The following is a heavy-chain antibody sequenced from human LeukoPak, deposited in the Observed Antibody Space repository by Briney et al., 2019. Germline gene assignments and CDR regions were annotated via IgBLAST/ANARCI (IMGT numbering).Heavy chain of an antibody. J-gene: IGHJ4*02. Sequence: GGSLRLSCAASGYTFSTYSMKWVRQAPGKGLEWVSYISDSSAMYYADSVRGRFTLSRENDKNSLFLQMNSLRAEDTAVYYCARDGGYSGYDADCWGQGTLVTVSS. D-gene: IGHD5-12*01. CDR3: ARDGGYSGYDADC. CDR2: ISDSSAM. CDR1: GYTFSTYS. V-gene: IGHV3-48*01.